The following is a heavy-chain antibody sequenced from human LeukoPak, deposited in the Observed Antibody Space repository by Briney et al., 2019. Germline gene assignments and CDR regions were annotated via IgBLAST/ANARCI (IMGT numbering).Heavy chain of an antibody. CDR2: ISYDGSNK. J-gene: IGHJ3*02. Sequence: GGSLRLSCAASGFTFSGYGMHWVRQAPGKGLEWVAVISYDGSNKYYADSVKGRFTISRDNSKNTLYLQMNSLRAEDAAVYYCAKDGGSDSSSSIGDIWGQGTMVTVSS. D-gene: IGHD6-13*01. CDR1: GFTFSGYG. V-gene: IGHV3-30*18. CDR3: AKDGGSDSSSSIGDI.